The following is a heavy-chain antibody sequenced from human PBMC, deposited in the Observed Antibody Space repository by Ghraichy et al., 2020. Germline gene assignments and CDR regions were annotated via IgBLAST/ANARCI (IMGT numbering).Heavy chain of an antibody. Sequence: SETLSLTCAVYGGSFSFYYWNWIRQPPGKGLAWIGEINHSGSTNYNPSLKSRLTISVDTSKNQFSLKLNSVTAADTAVYYCARGTIISTWYDAFDIWGQGTMVTVSS. V-gene: IGHV4-34*01. CDR3: ARGTIISTWYDAFDI. CDR2: INHSGST. D-gene: IGHD6-13*01. J-gene: IGHJ3*02. CDR1: GGSFSFYY.